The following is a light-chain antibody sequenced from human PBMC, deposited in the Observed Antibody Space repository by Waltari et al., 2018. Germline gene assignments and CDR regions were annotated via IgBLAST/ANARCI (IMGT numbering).Light chain of an antibody. CDR2: GAS. Sequence: EIVLTQSPGTLSLSPGERATLSCWTSQSVGRTLAWYQQKPGQPPRLLIYGASIRATGIPDRFSGSGSGTDFSLTISRLEPEDFAGYYCQHYVRLPVTFGQGTKVEIK. CDR3: QHYVRLPVT. J-gene: IGKJ1*01. CDR1: QSVGRT. V-gene: IGKV3-20*01.